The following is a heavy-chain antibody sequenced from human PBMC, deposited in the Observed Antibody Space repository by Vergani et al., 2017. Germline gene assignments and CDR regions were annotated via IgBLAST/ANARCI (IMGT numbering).Heavy chain of an antibody. J-gene: IGHJ5*02. Sequence: EVQLVQSGAEVKKPGESLRISCKGSGYSFTSYWISWVRQMPGKGLEWMGRIDPSDSYTNYSPSFQGHVTISADKSISTAYLQWNSLKASDTAMYYCAREGYCSSTSCHNWFDPWGQGTLVTVSS. CDR2: IDPSDSYT. V-gene: IGHV5-10-1*03. CDR3: AREGYCSSTSCHNWFDP. D-gene: IGHD2-2*01. CDR1: GYSFTSYW.